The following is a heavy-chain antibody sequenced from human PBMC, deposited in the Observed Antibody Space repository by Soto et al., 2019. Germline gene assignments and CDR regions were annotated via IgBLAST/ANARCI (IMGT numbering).Heavy chain of an antibody. D-gene: IGHD6-13*01. CDR3: ARLYSSSWANYYYGMDV. V-gene: IGHV1-18*01. Sequence: QVQLVQSGAEVKKPGASVKVSCKASGYTFTSYGVSWVRQAPGQGLEWMGWISAYNGNTNYAQKLQGRVTMTTDTSTSTAYMELRSLRSDDTAVYYCARLYSSSWANYYYGMDVWGQGTTVTVSS. CDR1: GYTFTSYG. J-gene: IGHJ6*02. CDR2: ISAYNGNT.